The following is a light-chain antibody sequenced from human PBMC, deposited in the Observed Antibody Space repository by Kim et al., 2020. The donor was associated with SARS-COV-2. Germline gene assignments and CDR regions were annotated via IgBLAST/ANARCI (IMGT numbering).Light chain of an antibody. CDR1: QAITGY. CDR3: QETFTTPPYI. V-gene: IGKV1-39*01. Sequence: DIQMTQSPSSLSASVGDTVTITCRASQAITGYVNWYQQKAGKAPNLLIYGASTLQTGVPSRFSGSGSGTDFALTISSLQPEDFATYYCQETFTTPPYIFGQGNKLEI. J-gene: IGKJ2*01. CDR2: GAS.